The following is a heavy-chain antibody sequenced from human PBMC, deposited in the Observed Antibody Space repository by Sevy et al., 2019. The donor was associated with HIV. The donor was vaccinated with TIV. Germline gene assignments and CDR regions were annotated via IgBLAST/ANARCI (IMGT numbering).Heavy chain of an antibody. CDR2: IIPIFGTA. J-gene: IGHJ1*01. D-gene: IGHD2-2*01. CDR1: GGTFSSYA. Sequence: ASVKVSCKASGGTFSSYAISWVRQAPGQGLEWMGGIIPIFGTANYAQKFQGRVTITADESTSTAYMELSSLRSEDTAVYYCARSFTPVVPAAISHFQHWGQGTLVTVSS. V-gene: IGHV1-69*13. CDR3: ARSFTPVVPAAISHFQH.